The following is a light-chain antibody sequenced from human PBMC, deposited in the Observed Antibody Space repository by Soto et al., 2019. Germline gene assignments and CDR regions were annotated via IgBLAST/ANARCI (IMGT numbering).Light chain of an antibody. J-gene: IGLJ3*02. CDR1: GGSIANNY. Sequence: LTQPHSVSESPGKTVTISCTRSGGSIANNYVQWYQKRPGSAPTPVIFQDNERPAGVPGRFSGSIDSSSNSASLTISGLRTEDEADYYCHSYDSSAHWVFCGVTKLTVL. CDR2: QDN. CDR3: HSYDSSAHWV. V-gene: IGLV6-57*04.